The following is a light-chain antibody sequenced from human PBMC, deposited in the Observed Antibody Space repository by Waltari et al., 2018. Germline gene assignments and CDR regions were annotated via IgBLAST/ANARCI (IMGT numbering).Light chain of an antibody. CDR2: DAS. J-gene: IGKJ4*01. Sequence: EIVLTQSPATLSLSPGERATLSCRASQSVSSYLAWYQQKPGQAPRLLIYDASNRATGIPARFSGSGSGTYFTLTISSLQSEDFAVYYCQQYTNWPLTFGGGTKVEI. V-gene: IGKV3-11*01. CDR3: QQYTNWPLT. CDR1: QSVSSY.